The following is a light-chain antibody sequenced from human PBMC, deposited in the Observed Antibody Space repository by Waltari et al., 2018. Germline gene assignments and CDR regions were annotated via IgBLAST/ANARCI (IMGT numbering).Light chain of an antibody. CDR2: GAS. J-gene: IGKJ1*01. CDR3: QHYVRTWA. Sequence: EIVLTQSPGTLSLSPGESATLSCRASQSVGSNYLAWYQQRPGQALRLLIYGASSRATGIPDRFSGSGSETDFTLSISRLEPEDFAVYYCQHYVRTWAFGQGTKVEIK. CDR1: QSVGSNY. V-gene: IGKV3-20*01.